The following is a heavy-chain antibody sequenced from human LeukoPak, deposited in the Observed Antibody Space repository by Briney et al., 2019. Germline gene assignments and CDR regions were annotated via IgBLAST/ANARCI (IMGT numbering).Heavy chain of an antibody. V-gene: IGHV4-30-2*01. CDR2: LYHSGST. Sequence: PSQTLSLTCAVSGGSISSGGYSWSWIRQPPGKGLEWIGYLYHSGSTYYNPSLKSRVTISVDRSKNQFSLKLSSVTAADTAVYYCARTITIFGGDWFDPWGQGTLVTVSS. CDR1: GGSISSGGYS. J-gene: IGHJ5*02. D-gene: IGHD3-3*01. CDR3: ARTITIFGGDWFDP.